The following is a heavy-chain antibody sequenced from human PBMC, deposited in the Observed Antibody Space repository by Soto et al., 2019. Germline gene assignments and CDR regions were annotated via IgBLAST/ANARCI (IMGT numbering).Heavy chain of an antibody. J-gene: IGHJ4*02. CDR2: INAGNGNT. Sequence: ASVKVSCKASGYTFTSYAMHWVRQAPGQRLEWMGWINAGNGNTKYSQKFQGRVTITRDTSASTAYMELSSLRSEDTAVYYCARDWDWNYVGSFDYWGQGPLVTVSS. D-gene: IGHD1-7*01. CDR3: ARDWDWNYVGSFDY. CDR1: GYTFTSYA. V-gene: IGHV1-3*01.